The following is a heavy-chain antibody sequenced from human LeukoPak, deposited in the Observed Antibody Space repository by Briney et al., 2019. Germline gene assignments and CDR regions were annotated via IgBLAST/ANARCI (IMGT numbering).Heavy chain of an antibody. D-gene: IGHD3-22*01. CDR2: INRGGSRT. J-gene: IGHJ4*02. CDR1: GFTFSNHW. V-gene: IGHV3-74*01. CDR3: ARVTYFDSSGYSH. Sequence: GGSLRLSCAASGFTFSNHWMHWVRQAPGKGLMWVSRINRGGSRTDYADSVKGRFTISRDDAKNTLYLQLNSLRAEDTAVYYCARVTYFDSSGYSHWGQGTLVTVSS.